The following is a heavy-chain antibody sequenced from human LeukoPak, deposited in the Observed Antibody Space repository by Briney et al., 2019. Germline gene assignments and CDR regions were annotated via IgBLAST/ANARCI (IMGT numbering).Heavy chain of an antibody. V-gene: IGHV7-4-1*02. J-gene: IGHJ3*02. CDR1: GYNIIKYA. D-gene: IGHD1-26*01. Sequence: ASVKVSCKASGYNIIKYAMNWARQAPGQGLEWLGWIDTNTGSPTYAQGFTGRFVFSLDTSVSTAYVDISNLKAEDTAVYYCARVRVGAIDSYAFDIWGQGTMVTVSS. CDR3: ARVRVGAIDSYAFDI. CDR2: IDTNTGSP.